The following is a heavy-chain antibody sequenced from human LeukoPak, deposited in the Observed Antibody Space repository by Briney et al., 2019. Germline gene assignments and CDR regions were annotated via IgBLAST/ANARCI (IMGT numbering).Heavy chain of an antibody. CDR1: GGPFSGYY. V-gene: IGHV4-34*01. Sequence: SETLSLTCAVYGGPFSGYYWSWIRQPPGKGLEWIGEINHSGSTNYNPSLKSRVTISVDTSKNQFSLKLSSVTAADTAVYYCARVAYGSGIFDPWGQGTLVTVSS. CDR3: ARVAYGSGIFDP. J-gene: IGHJ5*02. D-gene: IGHD3-10*01. CDR2: INHSGST.